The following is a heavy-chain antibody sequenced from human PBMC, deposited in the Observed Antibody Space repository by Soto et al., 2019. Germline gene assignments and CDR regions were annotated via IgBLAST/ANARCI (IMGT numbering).Heavy chain of an antibody. J-gene: IGHJ4*02. CDR1: GFSLSTSGMC. CDR3: ARIKLSYYDFWSGYYNFDY. Sequence: SGPTLVNPTQTLTLTCTFSGFSLSTSGMCVSWIRQPPGKALEWLALIDWDDDKYYSTSLKTRLTISKDTSKNQVVLTMTNMDPVDAATYYCARIKLSYYDFWSGYYNFDYCGQGTLVTVSS. D-gene: IGHD3-3*01. V-gene: IGHV2-70*01. CDR2: IDWDDDK.